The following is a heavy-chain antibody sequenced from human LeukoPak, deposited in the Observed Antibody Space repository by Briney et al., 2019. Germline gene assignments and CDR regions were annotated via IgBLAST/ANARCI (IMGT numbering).Heavy chain of an antibody. CDR3: ARQQDRDWFDP. D-gene: IGHD2-15*01. J-gene: IGHJ5*02. Sequence: GASLKISCKGSGYRFTSYWIGWVRPMPGKGLEWMGIIYPGDSDTRYSPSFQGQVTISADKSISTAYLQWSSLKASDTAMYYCARQQDRDWFDPWGQGTLVTVSS. CDR1: GYRFTSYW. CDR2: IYPGDSDT. V-gene: IGHV5-51*01.